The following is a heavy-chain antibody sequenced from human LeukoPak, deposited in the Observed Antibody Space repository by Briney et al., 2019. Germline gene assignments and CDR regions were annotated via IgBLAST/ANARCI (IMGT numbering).Heavy chain of an antibody. CDR2: INEGGNEK. D-gene: IGHD6-13*01. CDR3: ARHPNSNWDY. CDR1: GFTFRNYW. V-gene: IGHV3-7*03. J-gene: IGHJ4*02. Sequence: GGSLRLSCAASGFTFRNYWMSWVRQVPGKGLEWVVNINEGGNEKNYVDPVKGRFTASRDNAQNSLYLQMNSLRVEDTAVYYCARHPNSNWDYWGQGTLVTVSS.